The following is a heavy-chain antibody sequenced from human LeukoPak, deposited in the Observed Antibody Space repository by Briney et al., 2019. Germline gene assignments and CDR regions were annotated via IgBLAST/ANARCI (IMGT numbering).Heavy chain of an antibody. V-gene: IGHV3-7*01. D-gene: IGHD1-1*01. CDR2: INADGSVK. CDR3: AKSLGTGAPYDY. J-gene: IGHJ4*02. Sequence: TGGSLRLXRAAFGFTFSSNWMSWVRRAPGKGLEWVATINADGSVKHYVDSVKGRFTISRDNAKNSLSLQMDTLRAEDTAVYYCAKSLGTGAPYDYWGQGTLVTVSA. CDR1: GFTFSSNW.